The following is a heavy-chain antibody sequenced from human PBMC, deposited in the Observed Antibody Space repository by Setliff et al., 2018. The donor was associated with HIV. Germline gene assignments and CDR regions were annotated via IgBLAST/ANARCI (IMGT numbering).Heavy chain of an antibody. V-gene: IGHV4-38-2*02. J-gene: IGHJ4*02. D-gene: IGHD5-12*01. CDR3: AVTWTNFDY. CDR1: GYSINSSHF. CDR2: IYRTGDT. Sequence: SETLSLTCTVSGYSINSSHFWGWIRQPPGKGLEWVGSIYRTGDTHYNPSLKSRVTISVDTSKNQFSLRLSSVTAADTAVYYCAVTWTNFDYWGQGTLVTVSS.